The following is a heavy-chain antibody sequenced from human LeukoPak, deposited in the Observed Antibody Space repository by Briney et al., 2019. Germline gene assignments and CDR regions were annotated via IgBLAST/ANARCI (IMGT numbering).Heavy chain of an antibody. Sequence: QPGGSLRLSCAASGFTVSSYSMSWVRQAAGKGLEWVSAISGSGGSTYYADSVKGRFTISRDNSKNTLYLQMNSLRAEDTAVYYCAKVKSSGWYYFDYWGQGTLVTVSS. CDR3: AKVKSSGWYYFDY. D-gene: IGHD6-19*01. CDR2: ISGSGGST. CDR1: GFTVSSYS. V-gene: IGHV3-23*01. J-gene: IGHJ4*02.